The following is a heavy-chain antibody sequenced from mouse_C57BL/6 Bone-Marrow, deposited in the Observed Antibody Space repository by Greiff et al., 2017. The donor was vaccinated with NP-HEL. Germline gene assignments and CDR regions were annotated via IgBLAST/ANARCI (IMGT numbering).Heavy chain of an antibody. Sequence: QVQLQQPGAELVRPGSSVKLSCKASGYTFTSYWMHWVKQRPIQGLEWIGNIDPSDSETHYNQKFKDKATLTVDKSSSTAYMQLSSLTSEDSAVYYCARVTTVHRPFDVWGTGTTVTVSS. CDR1: GYTFTSYW. CDR3: ARVTTVHRPFDV. V-gene: IGHV1-52*01. J-gene: IGHJ1*03. D-gene: IGHD1-1*01. CDR2: IDPSDSET.